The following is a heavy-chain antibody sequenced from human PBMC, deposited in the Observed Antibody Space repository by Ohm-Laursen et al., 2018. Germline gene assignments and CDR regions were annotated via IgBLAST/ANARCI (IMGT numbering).Heavy chain of an antibody. CDR2: INPNSGGT. Sequence: GSSVKVSCKASGYTFTGYYMHWVRQAPGQGLEWMGWINPNSGGTNYAQKFQGRVTMTRDTSISTAYMELSRLGSDDTAVYYCARGYDSSGYYDYWGQGTLVTVSS. V-gene: IGHV1-2*02. CDR1: GYTFTGYY. CDR3: ARGYDSSGYYDY. D-gene: IGHD3-22*01. J-gene: IGHJ4*02.